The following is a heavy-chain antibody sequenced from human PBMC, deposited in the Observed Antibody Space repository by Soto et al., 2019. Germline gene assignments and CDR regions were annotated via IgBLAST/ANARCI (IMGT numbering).Heavy chain of an antibody. V-gene: IGHV4-34*01. CDR3: ARTGSTDV. CDR2: INHSGNT. J-gene: IGHJ6*02. D-gene: IGHD6-13*01. CDR1: GGSFSDYY. Sequence: QVQLQQWGAGLLKPSETLSLTCAVYGGSFSDYYWTWLRQPPGKGPEWIGEINHSGNTKYNPSLESRVTISVDTSKNQFSLKLNSVSAADTAVYYCARTGSTDVCSQGATVTVSS.